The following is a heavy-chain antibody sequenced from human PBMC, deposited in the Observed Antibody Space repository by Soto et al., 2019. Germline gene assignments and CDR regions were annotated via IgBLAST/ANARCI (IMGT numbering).Heavy chain of an antibody. D-gene: IGHD6-25*01. J-gene: IGHJ4*02. CDR3: VRVEGGYCEGPVRRKILSYFVY. V-gene: IGHV3-48*03. CDR1: GFTFSSYE. Sequence: GGSLRLSCAASGFTFSSYEMNWVRQAPGKGLEWISYIGSSGTTIYYTDSVKGRFTVSRDNAKNSLYLQINSPRVEDTAVYYCVRVEGGYCEGPVRRKILSYFVYGHQGALVTVSS. CDR2: IGSSGTTI.